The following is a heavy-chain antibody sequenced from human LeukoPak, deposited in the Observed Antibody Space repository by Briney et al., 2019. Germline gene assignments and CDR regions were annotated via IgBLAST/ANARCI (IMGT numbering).Heavy chain of an antibody. CDR2: IYYSGST. CDR1: GGSISSSSYY. CDR3: ARAVLRYFDWFVTQTHPRNWFDP. Sequence: SETLSLTCTVSGGSISSSSYYWGWIRQPPGKGLEWIGSIYYSGSTYYNPSLKSRVTISVDTSKNQFSLKLSSVTAADTAVYYCARAVLRYFDWFVTQTHPRNWFDPWGQGTLVTVSS. D-gene: IGHD3-9*01. J-gene: IGHJ5*02. V-gene: IGHV4-39*07.